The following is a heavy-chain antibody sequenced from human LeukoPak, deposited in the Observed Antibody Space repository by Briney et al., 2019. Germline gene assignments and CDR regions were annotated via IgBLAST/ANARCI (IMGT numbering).Heavy chain of an antibody. Sequence: SETLSLTCTVSGGSISSSSYYWDWIRQPPGKGLEWIGSIYYSGSTYYNRSLKSRVTISVDTPKNQFSLKLSSVTAADTAVYYCARRIALAGHYFDYWGQGTLVTVSS. J-gene: IGHJ4*02. CDR3: ARRIALAGHYFDY. CDR1: GGSISSSSYY. D-gene: IGHD6-19*01. CDR2: IYYSGST. V-gene: IGHV4-39*01.